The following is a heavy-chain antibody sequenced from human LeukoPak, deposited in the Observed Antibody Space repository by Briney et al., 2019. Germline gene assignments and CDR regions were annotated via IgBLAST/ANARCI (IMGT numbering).Heavy chain of an antibody. V-gene: IGHV3-23*01. J-gene: IGHJ4*02. D-gene: IGHD2-2*01. CDR3: TKKRGYSSTSDDY. Sequence: GGSLRLSCAASGFTFTSFAMSWVRQAPGKGLEWVSGLSAGGGTTYYADSVKGRFTISRDNSKNTLYLQMNSLRAEDTALYYCTKKRGYSSTSDDYWGQGTLVTVSS. CDR2: LSAGGGTT. CDR1: GFTFTSFA.